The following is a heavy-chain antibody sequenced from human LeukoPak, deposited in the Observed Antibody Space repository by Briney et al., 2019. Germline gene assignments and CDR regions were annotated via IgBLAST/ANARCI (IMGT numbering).Heavy chain of an antibody. J-gene: IGHJ4*02. Sequence: GGSLRLPCAASGFTFSSYAMSWVRQAPGKGLEWVSAISGGGGSTYYADSVKGRFTISRDNSKNTLYLQMNSLRAEDTAVYYCAKDVFAYSDPPDYWGQGTLVTVFS. V-gene: IGHV3-23*01. CDR3: AKDVFAYSDPPDY. D-gene: IGHD4-17*01. CDR1: GFTFSSYA. CDR2: ISGGGGST.